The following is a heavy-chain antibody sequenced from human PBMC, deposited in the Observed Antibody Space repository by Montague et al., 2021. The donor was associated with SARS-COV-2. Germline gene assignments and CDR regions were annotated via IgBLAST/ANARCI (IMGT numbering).Heavy chain of an antibody. CDR2: INHSGST. CDR3: VVVPLGPRGRGFDY. J-gene: IGHJ4*02. V-gene: IGHV4-34*01. Sequence: SETLSLTCAVYGGSFSGYYWNWIRQPPGKGLEWIGEINHSGSTNYNPSLKSRVTTSVDTSKNQFSLKPSSVTAADTAVYYCVVVPLGPRGRGFDYWGQGTLVTVSS. CDR1: GGSFSGYY. D-gene: IGHD2-15*01.